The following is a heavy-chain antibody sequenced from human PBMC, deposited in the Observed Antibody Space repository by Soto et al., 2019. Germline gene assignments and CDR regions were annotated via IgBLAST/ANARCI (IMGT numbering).Heavy chain of an antibody. V-gene: IGHV1-3*01. Sequence: ASVKVSCKASGYTFTSYAMHWVRQAPGQRLEWMGWINAGNGNTKYSQKFQGRVTITRETSASTAYMELSSLRSEDTAVYYFERGLPPPTPPLLPGPTLFLTRSAGM. CDR1: GYTFTSYA. J-gene: IGHJ6*01. CDR3: ERGLPPPTPPLLPGPTLFLTRSAGM. CDR2: INAGNGNT. D-gene: IGHD2-15*01.